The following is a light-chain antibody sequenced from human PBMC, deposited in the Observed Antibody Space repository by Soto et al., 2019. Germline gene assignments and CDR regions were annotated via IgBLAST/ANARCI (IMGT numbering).Light chain of an antibody. CDR3: QQYNSYWT. J-gene: IGKJ1*01. Sequence: DIQMTQSPSTLSASVGDRVTITCRASQTISSWLAWHQQKSGRAPKLLIYDASSLEGGVPSRFSGSGSGTEFTLTISSLQPDDFATYYCQQYNSYWTFGQGTKVDIK. CDR2: DAS. CDR1: QTISSW. V-gene: IGKV1-5*01.